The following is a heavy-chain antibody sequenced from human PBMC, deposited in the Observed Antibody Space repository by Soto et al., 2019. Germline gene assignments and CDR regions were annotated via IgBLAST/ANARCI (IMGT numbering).Heavy chain of an antibody. CDR1: GFTFSSYW. J-gene: IGHJ3*01. Sequence: EVQLVDSGGGLVQPGGSLRLSCEASGFTFSSYWMSWVRQAPDKGQEFVANIKEDGSVINYVDSVKGRFTISRDNVKNSVYLHMNSLRGEDTAIYYCARDPGSSAFDLWGQGTVVTVSS. D-gene: IGHD6-13*01. V-gene: IGHV3-7*04. CDR3: ARDPGSSAFDL. CDR2: IKEDGSVI.